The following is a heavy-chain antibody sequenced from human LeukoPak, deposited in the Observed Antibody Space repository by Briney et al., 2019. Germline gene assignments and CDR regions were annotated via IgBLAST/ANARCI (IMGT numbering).Heavy chain of an antibody. Sequence: PSETLSLTCTVSGVSISSSSYYWGWIRQPPGKGLEWIGSIYYTGSIYYNPSLKSRVTISVDTSKNQFSLKLTSVAAADTAVYYCATLKLEWLVDRGFIQHWGQGTLVIVSS. CDR1: GVSISSSSYY. D-gene: IGHD3-3*01. CDR2: IYYTGSI. CDR3: ATLKLEWLVDRGFIQH. J-gene: IGHJ1*01. V-gene: IGHV4-39*01.